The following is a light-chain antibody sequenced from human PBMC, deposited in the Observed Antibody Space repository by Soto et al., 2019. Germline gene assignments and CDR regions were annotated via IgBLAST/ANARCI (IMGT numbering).Light chain of an antibody. J-gene: IGLJ1*01. CDR1: SSDVGDCKY. CDR2: DVS. CDR3: SSYTSSSTL. Sequence: QSALTQAASVSGSPGQSITISCTGTSSDVGDCKYVSWYQQHSGKAPKLMLYDVSNRTSGISNRFSGSKSGNTASLTISGLQAEDEADYYCSSYTSSSTLFGTGTKLTVL. V-gene: IGLV2-14*01.